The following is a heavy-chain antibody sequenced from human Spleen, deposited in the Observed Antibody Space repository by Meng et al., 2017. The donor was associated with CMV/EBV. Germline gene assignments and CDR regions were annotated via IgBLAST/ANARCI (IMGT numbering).Heavy chain of an antibody. CDR1: GYIFTGYY. CDR3: ARQKSFDALSGYHSFDY. D-gene: IGHD3-9*01. J-gene: IGHJ4*02. V-gene: IGHV1-2*02. CDR2: INCKSGGT. Sequence: ASVKVSCKTSGYIFTGYYVHWVRQAPGQGLEWMGWINCKSGGTNYAQKFQGRVTMTGDTSISTAYMELSSLRSDDTAVYYCARQKSFDALSGYHSFDYWGQGTLVTVSS.